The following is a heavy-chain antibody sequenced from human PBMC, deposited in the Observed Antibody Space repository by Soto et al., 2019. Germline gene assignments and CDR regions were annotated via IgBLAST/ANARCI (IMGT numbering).Heavy chain of an antibody. CDR1: GFTFSSYA. J-gene: IGHJ4*02. CDR3: AKRRGVGGHFDY. CDR2: VSIGGST. D-gene: IGHD2-8*02. Sequence: DVQLLESGGGLVQPEGSLRLSCAASGFTFSSYAMGWVRQGPGKGLEWVAVVSIGGSTHYADSVRGRFTISTHNSKNTLSLQMTSLTAEDTAVYFCAKRRGVGGHFDYWGQGALVTVSS. V-gene: IGHV3-23*01.